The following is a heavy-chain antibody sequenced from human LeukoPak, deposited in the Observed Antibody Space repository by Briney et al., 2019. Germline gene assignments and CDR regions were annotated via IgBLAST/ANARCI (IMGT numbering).Heavy chain of an antibody. CDR3: AKDMGYGDYDYYGMDV. CDR2: IKQDGSEK. J-gene: IGHJ6*02. D-gene: IGHD4-17*01. V-gene: IGHV3-7*03. Sequence: GGSLRLSCAVSEFTFSSYWMSWVRQAPGKGLEWVANIKQDGSEKYYVDSVKGRFTISRDNAKNSLYLQMNSLRAEDTALYYCAKDMGYGDYDYYGMDVWGQGTTVTVSS. CDR1: EFTFSSYW.